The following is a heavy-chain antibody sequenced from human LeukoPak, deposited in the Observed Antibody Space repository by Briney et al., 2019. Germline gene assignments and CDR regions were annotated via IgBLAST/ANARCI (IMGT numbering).Heavy chain of an antibody. CDR2: IYYSGST. D-gene: IGHD6-19*01. CDR3: ATIAVAGLFFDY. CDR1: GGSVSSGSYY. V-gene: IGHV4-61*01. Sequence: PSETLSLTCTVSGGSVSSGSYYWSWIRQPPGKGLEWIGYIYYSGSTNYNPSLKSRVTISVDTSKNQFSLKLSSVTAADTAVYYCATIAVAGLFFDYWGQGTLVTVSS. J-gene: IGHJ4*02.